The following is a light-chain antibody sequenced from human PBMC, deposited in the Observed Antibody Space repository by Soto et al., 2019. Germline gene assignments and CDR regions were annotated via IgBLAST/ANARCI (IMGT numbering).Light chain of an antibody. V-gene: IGKV2-28*01. CDR1: QSLLQTNGNTY. CDR2: LAS. Sequence: DIVMTQSPLSLPVTPGEPASISCRSSQSLLQTNGNTYLDWYLQKPGQPPQLLISLASNRASGVPDRFSGSGSGTDFTLKITRVEAEDVGVYYCMQALQTPWTFGQGTKVDIK. J-gene: IGKJ1*01. CDR3: MQALQTPWT.